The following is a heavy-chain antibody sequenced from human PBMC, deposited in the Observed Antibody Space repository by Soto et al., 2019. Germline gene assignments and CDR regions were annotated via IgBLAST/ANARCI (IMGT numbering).Heavy chain of an antibody. J-gene: IGHJ4*02. V-gene: IGHV3-11*05. CDR2: ISSSSSYT. CDR1: GFTFSDYY. Sequence: PGGSLRLSCAASGFTFSDYYMSWIRQAPGKGLEWVSYISSSSSYTNYADSVKGRFTISRDNAKNSLYLQMNSLRAEDTAVYYCARDPIAVAGTTYYFDYWGQGTLVTVSS. D-gene: IGHD6-19*01. CDR3: ARDPIAVAGTTYYFDY.